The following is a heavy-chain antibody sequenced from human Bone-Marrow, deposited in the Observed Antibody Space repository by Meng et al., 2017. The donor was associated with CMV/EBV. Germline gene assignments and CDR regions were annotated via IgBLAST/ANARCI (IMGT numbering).Heavy chain of an antibody. J-gene: IGHJ5*02. Sequence: GSLRLFCAVYGGSFSDYYWSWIRQSPGKGLEWIGQIDHGGSSKYNPSLKSRVTISVDTSKNQFSLRLNSVTAADTAVYYCARSRYTSSPWFDRWGQGTLVTVSS. V-gene: IGHV4-34*01. CDR3: ARSRYTSSPWFDR. D-gene: IGHD6-6*01. CDR2: IDHGGSS. CDR1: GGSFSDYY.